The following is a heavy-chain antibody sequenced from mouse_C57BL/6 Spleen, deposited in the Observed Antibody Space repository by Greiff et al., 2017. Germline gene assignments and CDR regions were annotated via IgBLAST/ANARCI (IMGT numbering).Heavy chain of an antibody. V-gene: IGHV1-64*01. J-gene: IGHJ4*01. CDR2: IHPNSGST. CDR1: GYTFTSYW. D-gene: IGHD2-3*01. Sequence: QVQLKQPGAELVKPGASVKLSCKASGYTFTSYWMHWVKQRPGQGLEWIGMIHPNSGSTNYNEKFKSKATLTVDKSSSTAYMQLSSLTSEDSAVYYCARLGYYVGNAMDYWGQGTSVTVSS. CDR3: ARLGYYVGNAMDY.